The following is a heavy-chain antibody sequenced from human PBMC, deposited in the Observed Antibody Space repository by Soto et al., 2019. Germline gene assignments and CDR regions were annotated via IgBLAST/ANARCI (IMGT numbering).Heavy chain of an antibody. CDR2: IDGTGAYI. V-gene: IGHV3-23*01. J-gene: IGHJ5*01. CDR3: ARNMAKPTYDS. D-gene: IGHD1-1*01. Sequence: EVQLLESGGGLVQPGGSLRLSCTASGFTFSSYPMTWVRQAPGKGLEWVSAIDGTGAYIYCINSVKGRFTISRDNSKNTLYLQMNSLRAEDTAVYYCARNMAKPTYDSWGQGTLVTVSP. CDR1: GFTFSSYP.